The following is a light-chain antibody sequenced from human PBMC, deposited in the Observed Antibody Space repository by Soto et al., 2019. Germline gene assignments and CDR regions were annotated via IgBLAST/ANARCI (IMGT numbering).Light chain of an antibody. J-gene: IGLJ3*02. CDR2: RNN. CDR1: SSNIGSNF. CDR3: AAWDDSLSGWV. Sequence: QSVLTQPPSASGTPGQRVTISCSGSSSNIGSNFVYWYQQFPGTAPNLLIYRNNQRPSGVPDRFSGSKAGTSASLAISVLPSEDEADYYCAAWDDSLSGWVFGGGTKLTVL. V-gene: IGLV1-47*01.